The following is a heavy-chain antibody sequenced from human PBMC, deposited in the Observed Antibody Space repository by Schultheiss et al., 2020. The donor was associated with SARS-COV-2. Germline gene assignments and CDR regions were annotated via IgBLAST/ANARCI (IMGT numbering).Heavy chain of an antibody. CDR2: IWNDGSNK. J-gene: IGHJ4*02. CDR1: GFTFTSYG. Sequence: GGSLRLSCAASGFTFTSYGMHWVRQAPGKGLEWVATIWNDGSNKLYADSVKGRFTISRDDSKNTLYLQMHSLRAEDTAVYYCARGYSSDWSRIDYWGQGTLVTVSS. D-gene: IGHD6-19*01. CDR3: ARGYSSDWSRIDY. V-gene: IGHV3-33*01.